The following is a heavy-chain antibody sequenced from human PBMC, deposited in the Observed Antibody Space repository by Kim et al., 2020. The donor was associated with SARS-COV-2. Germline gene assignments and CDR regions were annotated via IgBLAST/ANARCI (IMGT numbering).Heavy chain of an antibody. Sequence: GGSLRLSCTASGFTFGDYAMSWVRQAPGKGLEWVGFIRSKAYGGTTEYAASVKGRFTISRDDSKSIAYLQMNSLKTEDTAVYYCTREPYRAGTDYWGQGTLVTVSS. CDR2: IRSKAYGGTT. CDR1: GFTFGDYA. V-gene: IGHV3-49*04. D-gene: IGHD6-19*01. CDR3: TREPYRAGTDY. J-gene: IGHJ4*02.